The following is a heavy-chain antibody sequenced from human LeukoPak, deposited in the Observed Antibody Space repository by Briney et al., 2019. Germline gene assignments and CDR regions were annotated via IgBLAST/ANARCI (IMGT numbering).Heavy chain of an antibody. CDR3: ARAHLAYCGGDCYSGLDY. D-gene: IGHD2-21*02. CDR2: ISSSGSTI. J-gene: IGHJ4*02. CDR1: GFTFSDYY. Sequence: PGGSLRLSCAASGFTFSDYYMSWIRQAPGKGLEWVSYISSSGSTIYYADSVKGRFTISRDNAKNSLYLQMNSLRAEDTAVYYCARAHLAYCGGDCYSGLDYWGQGTLVTVSS. V-gene: IGHV3-11*01.